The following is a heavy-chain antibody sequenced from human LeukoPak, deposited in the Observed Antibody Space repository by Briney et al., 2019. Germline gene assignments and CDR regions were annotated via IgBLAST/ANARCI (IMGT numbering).Heavy chain of an antibody. Sequence: GSLRLSCAASGFTFSSYAMHWVRQAPGKGLEYVSAISSNGGSTYYANSVKGRFTISRDNSKNTLYLQMGSLRAEDMAVYYCARALLGGYSYDYWGQGTLVTVSS. CDR1: GFTFSSYA. CDR2: ISSNGGST. D-gene: IGHD5-18*01. V-gene: IGHV3-64*01. CDR3: ARALLGGYSYDY. J-gene: IGHJ4*02.